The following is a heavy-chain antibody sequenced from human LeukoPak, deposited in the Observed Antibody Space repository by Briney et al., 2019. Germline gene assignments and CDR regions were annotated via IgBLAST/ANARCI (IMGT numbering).Heavy chain of an antibody. CDR2: IGPNSGNT. CDR3: TRVPRESYAH. D-gene: IGHD1-26*01. J-gene: IGHJ4*02. Sequence: ASVKVSCKASGYTFTSHDINWVRQATGQGLEWVGYIGPNSGNTVYAQKFQGRVTLTRDTSINTAYMELTSLRSEDTAVYYCTRVPRESYAHWGQGTLVTVSS. CDR1: GYTFTSHD. V-gene: IGHV1-8*01.